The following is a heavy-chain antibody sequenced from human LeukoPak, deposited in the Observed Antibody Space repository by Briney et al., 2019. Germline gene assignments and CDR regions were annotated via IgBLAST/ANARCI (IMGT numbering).Heavy chain of an antibody. CDR3: ARAGAMGEA. J-gene: IGHJ4*02. CDR2: IYTSGST. CDR1: GGSISSGSYY. Sequence: KTSETLSLTCTVSGGSISSGSYYWSWIRQPAGKGLEWIGRIYTSGSTNYNPSLKSRVTISVDTSKNQFSLKLSSVTAADTAVYYCARAGAMGEAWGQGTLVTVSS. V-gene: IGHV4-61*02. D-gene: IGHD1-26*01.